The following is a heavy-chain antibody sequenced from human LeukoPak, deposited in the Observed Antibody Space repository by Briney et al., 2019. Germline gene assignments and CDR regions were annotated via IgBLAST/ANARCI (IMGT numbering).Heavy chain of an antibody. J-gene: IGHJ4*02. D-gene: IGHD6-19*01. V-gene: IGHV4-4*02. CDR1: GDSITSHSW. CDR3: ESHVTVLGTRGFDF. Sequence: SETLSLTCAVSGDSITSHSWWSWVRQPPGKGLEWIGEVHHGGASNYDPSLESRVTISVDKSKNRFSLNLRSVTAADTATYYCESHVTVLGTRGFDFWGRGTLVTVS. CDR2: VHHGGAS.